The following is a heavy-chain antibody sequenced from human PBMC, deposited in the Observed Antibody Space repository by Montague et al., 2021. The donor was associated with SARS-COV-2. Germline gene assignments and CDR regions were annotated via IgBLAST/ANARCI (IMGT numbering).Heavy chain of an antibody. J-gene: IGHJ4*02. D-gene: IGHD3-10*01. CDR2: IYNGGST. V-gene: IGHV4-31*03. Sequence: TLSLTCTVSGGSISSGGYYWSWIRQHPGDGLGWIGFIYNGGSTHSSPSLKGRVTISLDTSENQFSLNLSSVTAADTAVYFCARGSGNLVWGDHLDFWGQGTLVTVSS. CDR1: GGSISSGGYY. CDR3: ARGSGNLVWGDHLDF.